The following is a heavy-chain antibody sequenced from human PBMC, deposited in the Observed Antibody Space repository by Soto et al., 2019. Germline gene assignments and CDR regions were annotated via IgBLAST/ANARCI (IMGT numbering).Heavy chain of an antibody. CDR3: ARDGTGVV. D-gene: IGHD1-1*01. J-gene: IGHJ4*02. CDR2: ITPIRGIA. V-gene: IGHV1-69*08. Sequence: QVQLVQSGAEVKKPGSSVKVSCKASGGTFSSYTISWVRQSPGQGLEWMGRITPIRGIANYAQKFRGTVTITADKSTSTTYMERSSLRFEDTAVYYCARDGTGVVWGQGPLVTVSS. CDR1: GGTFSSYT.